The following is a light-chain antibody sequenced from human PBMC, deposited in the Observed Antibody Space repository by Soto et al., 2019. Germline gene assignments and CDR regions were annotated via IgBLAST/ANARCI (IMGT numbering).Light chain of an antibody. CDR3: SSSAGTHSFVL. J-gene: IGLJ3*02. V-gene: IGLV2-8*01. CDR2: EVN. Sequence: QSALTQPPSASGSPGQSVTISCTGTSSDIGGYNSVSCYQQHPGKAPKLMIYEVNKRPLGVPERFSGSKSGNTASLTVSGLQADDEADYYCSSSAGTHSFVLFGGGTKLTVL. CDR1: SSDIGGYNS.